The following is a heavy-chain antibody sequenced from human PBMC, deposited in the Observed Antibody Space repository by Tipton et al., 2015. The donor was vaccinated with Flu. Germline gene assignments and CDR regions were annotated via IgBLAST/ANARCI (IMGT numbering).Heavy chain of an antibody. Sequence: QSGPEVKKPGSSVKVSCKASGGTFSSYAISWVRQAPGQGLEWMGGIIPIFGTANYAQKFQGRVTITADESTSTAYMELSSLRSEDTAVYYCARGAHYYDSSGYLGGYYYYYMDVWGKGTTVTVSS. D-gene: IGHD3-22*01. J-gene: IGHJ6*03. CDR1: GGTFSSYA. V-gene: IGHV1-69*01. CDR3: ARGAHYYDSSGYLGGYYYYYMDV. CDR2: IIPIFGTA.